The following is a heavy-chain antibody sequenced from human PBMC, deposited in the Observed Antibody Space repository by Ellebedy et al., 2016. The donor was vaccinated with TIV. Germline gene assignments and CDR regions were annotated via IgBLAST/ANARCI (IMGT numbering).Heavy chain of an antibody. CDR2: INSDGSST. Sequence: GESLKISXGASGFTFNTYWMHWVRQAPGKGLVWVSHINSDGSSTSYADSVKGRFTISRDNAKNTLYLQMNSLRAEDTAVYYCAREYSSSSGRLFDYWGQGTLVTVSS. J-gene: IGHJ4*02. CDR3: AREYSSSSGRLFDY. CDR1: GFTFNTYW. D-gene: IGHD6-6*01. V-gene: IGHV3-74*01.